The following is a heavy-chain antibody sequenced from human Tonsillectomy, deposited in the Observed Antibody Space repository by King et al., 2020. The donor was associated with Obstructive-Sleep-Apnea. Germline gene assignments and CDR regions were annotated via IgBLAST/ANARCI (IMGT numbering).Heavy chain of an antibody. D-gene: IGHD4-17*01. CDR1: GGTFSSHA. J-gene: IGHJ4*01. V-gene: IGHV1-69*09. CDR2: IIPILGII. Sequence: VQLVQSGAEVKKPGSSVKVSCKASGGTFSSHAISWVRQAPGQGLEWMGGIIPILGIISYAQKVQDRVTINADRSTSTAYMELSSLSSEDTAVYYCARGCVQVHIANGDYFFFFDIWGQGTLVTVSS. CDR3: ARGCVQVHIANGDYFFFFDI.